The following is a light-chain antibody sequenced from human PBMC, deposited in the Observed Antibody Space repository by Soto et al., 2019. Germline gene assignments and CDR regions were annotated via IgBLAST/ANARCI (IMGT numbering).Light chain of an antibody. CDR3: SAYTDTDNFVI. Sequence: QSALTQPPSASGSPGQSVTLSCTGASSDVGRHNYVSWYQQHPGKAPKLLIFEVNKRPSGVPDRFSASKSGITASLTVSGLQPEDEAVYYCSAYTDTDNFVIFGGGTKVTVL. CDR2: EVN. CDR1: SSDVGRHNY. J-gene: IGLJ2*01. V-gene: IGLV2-8*01.